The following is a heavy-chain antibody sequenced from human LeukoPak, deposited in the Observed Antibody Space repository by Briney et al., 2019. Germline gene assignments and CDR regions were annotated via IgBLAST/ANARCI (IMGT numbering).Heavy chain of an antibody. V-gene: IGHV1-2*02. D-gene: IGHD2-2*01. CDR3: ARANFLYCSSSTCLFDY. CDR2: INPNDGDT. J-gene: IGHJ4*02. CDR1: GYTFTNYY. Sequence: ASVKVSCKASGYTFTNYYMHWVRQAPGQGFEWMGWINPNDGDTNYAQKFQGRVTMTRATSISTAHMEVSRLRSDDTAVYCCARANFLYCSSSTCLFDYWGQGTLVTVSS.